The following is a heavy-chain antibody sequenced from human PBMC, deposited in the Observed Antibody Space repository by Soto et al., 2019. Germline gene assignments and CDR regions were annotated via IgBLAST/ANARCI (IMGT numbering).Heavy chain of an antibody. D-gene: IGHD1-26*01. J-gene: IGHJ6*02. V-gene: IGHV3-30*03. CDR1: GFTFNSHG. CDR2: ISYDSTKT. CDR3: ARTRSAWSDFHYYTVDV. Sequence: GRPLSLSCAASGFTFNSHGMHWVRQGPGPGLEWVAFISYDSTKTYYADSVKGRFTISRDNSNSALYVQMNSLTGEDTAVYYCARTRSAWSDFHYYTVDVWGQGTTVTVSS.